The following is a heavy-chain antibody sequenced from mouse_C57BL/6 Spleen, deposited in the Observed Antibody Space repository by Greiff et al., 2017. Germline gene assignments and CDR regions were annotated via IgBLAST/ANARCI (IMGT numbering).Heavy chain of an antibody. CDR3: ARTYYYGSDYYAMDY. Sequence: QVQLQQPGAELVRPGSSVKLSCKASGYTFTSYWMHWVKQRPIQGLEWIGNIDPSDSETHYNQKFKDKATLTVDKSSSTAYMQLSSLTSEDSAVYYCARTYYYGSDYYAMDYWGQGTSVTVSS. CDR1: GYTFTSYW. CDR2: IDPSDSET. J-gene: IGHJ4*01. D-gene: IGHD1-1*01. V-gene: IGHV1-52*01.